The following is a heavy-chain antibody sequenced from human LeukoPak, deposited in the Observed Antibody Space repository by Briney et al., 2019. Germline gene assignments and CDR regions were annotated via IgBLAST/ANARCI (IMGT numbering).Heavy chain of an antibody. CDR1: GGSFSGYY. CDR2: INHSGST. D-gene: IGHD6-19*01. CDR3: ASRIVSGWYNY. J-gene: IGHJ4*02. V-gene: IGHV4-34*01. Sequence: SETLSLTCAVYGGSFSGYYWSWIRQPPGKGLEWIGEINHSGSTNYNPSLKSRVTISVDTSKNQFSLKLSSATAADTAVYYCASRIVSGWYNYWGQGTLVTVSS.